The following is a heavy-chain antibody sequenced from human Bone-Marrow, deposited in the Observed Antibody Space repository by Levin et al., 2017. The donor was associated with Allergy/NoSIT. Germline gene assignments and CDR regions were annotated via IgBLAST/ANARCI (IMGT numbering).Heavy chain of an antibody. D-gene: IGHD2-15*01. J-gene: IGHJ4*02. CDR1: GYTFHNFW. V-gene: IGHV5-51*01. CDR2: IHRGDSDT. Sequence: GESLKISCEGSGYTFHNFWIAWVRQVPGKGLEWMGTIHRGDSDTRYSPPFQGQVTLSVDKSKRTAYPPWNTLKASDSAIYYCARGGDSGVDYWGQGTLVTVSS. CDR3: ARGGDSGVDY.